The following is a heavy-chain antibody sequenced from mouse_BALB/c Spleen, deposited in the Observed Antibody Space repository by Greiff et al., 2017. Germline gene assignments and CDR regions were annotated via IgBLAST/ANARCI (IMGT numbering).Heavy chain of an antibody. CDR3: ARGDYGKGYAMDY. CDR1: GYTFTSYW. CDR2: INPSNGRT. Sequence: QVQLQQPGAELVKPGASVKLSCKASGYTFTSYWMHWVKQRPGQGLEWIGEINPSNGRTNYNEKFKSKATLTVDKSSSTAYMQLSSLTSEDSAVYFCARGDYGKGYAMDYWGQGTSVTVSS. J-gene: IGHJ4*01. D-gene: IGHD2-1*01. V-gene: IGHV1S81*02.